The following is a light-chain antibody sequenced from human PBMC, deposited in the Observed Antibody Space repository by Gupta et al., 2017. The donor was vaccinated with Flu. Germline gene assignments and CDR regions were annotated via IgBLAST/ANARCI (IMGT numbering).Light chain of an antibody. Sequence: GVTDRFSGSGSGTDFTLKISSVEAEDVGLYYCMQSLQFLAFTFGQGTRMEIK. V-gene: IGKV2-28*01. CDR3: MQSLQFLAFT. J-gene: IGKJ5*01.